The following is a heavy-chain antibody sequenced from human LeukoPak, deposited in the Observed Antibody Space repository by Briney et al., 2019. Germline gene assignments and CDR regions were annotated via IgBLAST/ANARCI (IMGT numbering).Heavy chain of an antibody. CDR2: IWYDGSNK. V-gene: IGHV3-33*01. Sequence: GGSLRLSCAASVFTISSYGMHWVRQAPGKGLEWAAVIWYDGSNKYYADSVKGRFTISRDNSKNTLDLQMNSLRAEDTAVYYCARDGLIAVAGTDFDYWGQGTLVTVSS. CDR3: ARDGLIAVAGTDFDY. D-gene: IGHD6-19*01. CDR1: VFTISSYG. J-gene: IGHJ4*02.